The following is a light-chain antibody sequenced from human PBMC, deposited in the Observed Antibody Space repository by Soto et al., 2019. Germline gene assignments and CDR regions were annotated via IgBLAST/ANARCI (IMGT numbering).Light chain of an antibody. V-gene: IGKV3-15*01. Sequence: EKVMTQSPATLSVSPGERATLSCRASQSISSNLAWYQQKPGQAPRLLIYGASTRATGIPARFSGSGSGTEFTLTISSLQSEDFAVYYCQQYNNWFTFGPGTKVDIK. CDR1: QSISSN. J-gene: IGKJ3*01. CDR3: QQYNNWFT. CDR2: GAS.